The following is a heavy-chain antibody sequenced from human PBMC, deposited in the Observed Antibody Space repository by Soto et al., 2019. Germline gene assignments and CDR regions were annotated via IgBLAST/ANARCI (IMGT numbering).Heavy chain of an antibody. CDR3: ARDAGGPADY. CDR2: INHSGST. J-gene: IGHJ4*02. CDR1: GGSFSGYY. Sequence: PSEILSLTCAVYGGSFSGYYWSWIRQPPGKGLEWIGEINHSGSTNYNPSLKSRVTISVDTSKNQFSLKLSSVTAANTAVYYCARDAGGPADYWGQGTLVTVSS. D-gene: IGHD2-15*01. V-gene: IGHV4-34*01.